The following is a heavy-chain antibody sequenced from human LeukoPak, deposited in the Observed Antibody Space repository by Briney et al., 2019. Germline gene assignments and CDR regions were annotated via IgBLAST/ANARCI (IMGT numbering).Heavy chain of an antibody. Sequence: PGESLRLSCAASGFTFSSYAMSWVRQAPGKGLEWVSAISGSGGSTYYADSAKGRFTISRDNAKNSLYLQMNSLRAEDTALYYCARDYHGAYYDFWSGYYSIDYWGQGTLVTVSS. CDR1: GFTFSSYA. V-gene: IGHV3-23*01. CDR2: ISGSGGST. J-gene: IGHJ4*02. D-gene: IGHD3-3*01. CDR3: ARDYHGAYYDFWSGYYSIDY.